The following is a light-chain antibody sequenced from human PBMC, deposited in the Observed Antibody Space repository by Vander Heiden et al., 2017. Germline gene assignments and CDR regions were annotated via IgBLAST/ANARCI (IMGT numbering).Light chain of an antibody. CDR1: QSLVYSDGYTY. J-gene: IGKJ1*01. CDR3: MQSRHLWT. Sequence: DVVMNQSPLSLPVTLGEPASIACRSSQSLVYSDGYTYLSWFQQRPGHSPRRLIYKVSNRDSGVPDRFSGSGSDTDFTLKISRVEAEDVGVYYCMQSRHLWTFGQGTKVEIK. V-gene: IGKV2-30*01. CDR2: KVS.